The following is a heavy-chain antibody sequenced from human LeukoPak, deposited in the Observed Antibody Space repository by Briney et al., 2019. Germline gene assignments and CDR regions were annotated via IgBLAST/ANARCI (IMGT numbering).Heavy chain of an antibody. Sequence: ASVKVSCKASGYTFTGYYMYWVRQAPGQGLEWMGWINPNSGGTNHAQKFQGRVTMTRDTSISTAYMELSRLRSDDTAVYYCARDCPIAVAGNWFDPWGQGTLVTVSS. D-gene: IGHD6-19*01. CDR2: INPNSGGT. V-gene: IGHV1-2*02. J-gene: IGHJ5*02. CDR3: ARDCPIAVAGNWFDP. CDR1: GYTFTGYY.